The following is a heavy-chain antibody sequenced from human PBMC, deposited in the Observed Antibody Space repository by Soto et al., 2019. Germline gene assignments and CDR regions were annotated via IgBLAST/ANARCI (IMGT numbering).Heavy chain of an antibody. Sequence: GESLKISCKGSGYNFNTNWIGWVRQMPGKGLEWVGVIFPSESDIRYSPSLQGQVTISADKTISTTFLQWRSLTASDTAIYYCARVFGSGWSGFDPWGQGTLVTVSS. CDR3: ARVFGSGWSGFDP. V-gene: IGHV5-51*01. J-gene: IGHJ5*02. D-gene: IGHD6-19*01. CDR1: GYNFNTNW. CDR2: IFPSESDI.